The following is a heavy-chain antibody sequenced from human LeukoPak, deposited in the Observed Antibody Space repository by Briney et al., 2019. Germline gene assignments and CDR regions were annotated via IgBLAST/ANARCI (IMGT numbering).Heavy chain of an antibody. D-gene: IGHD6-13*01. CDR1: GYSIRTGYY. CDR3: ARGKYSSSWYAGFDY. V-gene: IGHV4-38-2*01. J-gene: IGHJ4*02. CDR2: VYHSGST. Sequence: SETLSLTCDVSGYSIRTGYYWGWVRQPPGKDLEWIGSVYHSGSTNYNPSLKSRVTISVDTSKNQFSLKLSSVTAADTAVYYCARGKYSSSWYAGFDYWGQGTLVTVSS.